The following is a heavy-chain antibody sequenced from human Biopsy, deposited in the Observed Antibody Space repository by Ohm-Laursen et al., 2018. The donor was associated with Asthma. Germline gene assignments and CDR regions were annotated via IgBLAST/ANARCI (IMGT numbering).Heavy chain of an antibody. CDR1: GYTFISFA. J-gene: IGHJ3*01. Sequence: SVKVSCKASGYTFISFAIHWVRQAPGQRLEWMGWVNTGNGDTKYSQKFQGRVTITGDTSASTAYMELRSLRSEDTATYYCARTYYDFLTGQVKDVFGVWGQGTMVTVSS. CDR2: VNTGNGDT. CDR3: ARTYYDFLTGQVKDVFGV. V-gene: IGHV1-3*04. D-gene: IGHD3-9*01.